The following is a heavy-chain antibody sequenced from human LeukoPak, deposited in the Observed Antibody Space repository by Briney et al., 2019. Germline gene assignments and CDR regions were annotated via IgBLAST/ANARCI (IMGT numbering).Heavy chain of an antibody. V-gene: IGHV3-21*01. CDR3: AREGYCSGGSCYSGGHYYGMDV. CDR1: GFTFSSYS. CDR2: ISSNSSYI. J-gene: IGHJ6*02. D-gene: IGHD2-15*01. Sequence: GGSLRLSCAASGFTFSSYSMNWVRQAPGKGLEWVSSISSNSSYIYYADSVKGRFTISRDNAKNSLYLQMNSLRAEDTAVYYCAREGYCSGGSCYSGGHYYGMDVWGQGTTVTVSS.